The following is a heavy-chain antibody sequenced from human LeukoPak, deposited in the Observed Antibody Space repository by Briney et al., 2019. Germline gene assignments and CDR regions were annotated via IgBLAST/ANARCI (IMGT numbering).Heavy chain of an antibody. V-gene: IGHV1-69*05. D-gene: IGHD1-1*01. J-gene: IGHJ6*03. CDR2: IIPIFGTA. CDR3: ARGIGKGTRLYYSYYMDV. Sequence: SVKGSSKASGGTFSSYAISWVRQAPGQGLEWMGGIIPIFGTANYAQKFQGRVTITTDESTSTAYMELSSLRSEDTAVYYCARGIGKGTRLYYSYYMDVWGKGTTVSVSS. CDR1: GGTFSSYA.